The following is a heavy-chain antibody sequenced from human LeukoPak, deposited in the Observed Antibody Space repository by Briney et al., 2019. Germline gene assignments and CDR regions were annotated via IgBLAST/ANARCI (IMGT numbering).Heavy chain of an antibody. Sequence: GGSLRLSCAASGFTFSSYAMSWVRQAPGKGLEWVSAISGSGGSTYYADSVKGRFTISRDNAKNSLYLQMSSVRAEDTAVYYCARVGCTSTSCLANWGQGTLVTVSS. V-gene: IGHV3-23*01. CDR1: GFTFSSYA. J-gene: IGHJ4*02. D-gene: IGHD2-2*01. CDR3: ARVGCTSTSCLAN. CDR2: ISGSGGST.